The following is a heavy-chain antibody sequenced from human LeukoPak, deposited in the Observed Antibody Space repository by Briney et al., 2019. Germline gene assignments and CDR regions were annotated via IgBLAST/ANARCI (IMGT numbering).Heavy chain of an antibody. V-gene: IGHV4-38-2*02. Sequence: PSETLSLTCAVSGYSISSGYYWGWIRPPPGKGLGWIGIIYHSGSTYYNPSLKSRVTISVDTSKNQFSLKLSSVTAADTAVYYCARDKFGGSSWSGESLDYWGQGTLVTVSS. CDR2: IYHSGST. CDR3: ARDKFGGSSWSGESLDY. J-gene: IGHJ4*02. CDR1: GYSISSGYY. D-gene: IGHD6-13*01.